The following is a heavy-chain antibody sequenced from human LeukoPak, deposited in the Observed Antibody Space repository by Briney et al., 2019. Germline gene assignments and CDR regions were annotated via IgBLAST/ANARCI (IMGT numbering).Heavy chain of an antibody. Sequence: PGGSLRLSCAASGFTVSNNYMSWVRQAPGKGLEWVSVIYSGNSKYYADSVKGRFTISRDNSKNTVYLQMNSLRGEDTAVYYCARDFECSGGSCYSAYWGQGTLVTVSS. CDR3: ARDFECSGGSCYSAY. CDR1: GFTVSNNY. CDR2: IYSGNSK. J-gene: IGHJ4*02. V-gene: IGHV3-53*01. D-gene: IGHD2-15*01.